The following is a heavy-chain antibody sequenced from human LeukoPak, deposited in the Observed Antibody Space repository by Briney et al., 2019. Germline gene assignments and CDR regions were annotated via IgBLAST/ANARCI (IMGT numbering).Heavy chain of an antibody. CDR1: GGSISSGGYY. CDR3: ARDRYSSSWPHYYYYGMDV. V-gene: IGHV4-31*03. Sequence: SETLSLTCTVSGGSISSGGYYWSWIRQRPGKGLEWIGYIYYSGSTYYNPSLKSRVTISVDASKNQFSLKLSSVTAADTAVYYCARDRYSSSWPHYYYYGMDVWGQGTTVTVSS. D-gene: IGHD6-13*01. CDR2: IYYSGST. J-gene: IGHJ6*02.